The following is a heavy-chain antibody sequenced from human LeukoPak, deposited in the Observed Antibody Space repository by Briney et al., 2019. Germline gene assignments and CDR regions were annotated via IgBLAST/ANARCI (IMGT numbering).Heavy chain of an antibody. CDR1: GFTFSSYE. CDR3: ARDRWGYYGSGSYRYFDY. D-gene: IGHD3-10*01. V-gene: IGHV3-48*03. CDR2: ISSSGSTI. Sequence: GGSLRLSCAASGFTFSSYEMNWVRQAPGKGLEWVSYISSSGSTIYYADSVKGRFTISRDNAKNSLCLQMNSLRAEDTAVYYCARDRWGYYGSGSYRYFDYWGQGTLVTVSS. J-gene: IGHJ4*02.